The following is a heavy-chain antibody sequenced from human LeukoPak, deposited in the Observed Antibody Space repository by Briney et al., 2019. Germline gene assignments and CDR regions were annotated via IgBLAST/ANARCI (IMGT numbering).Heavy chain of an antibody. CDR3: ARGCSSTSCYGFDY. CDR1: KFTFSNYG. V-gene: IGHV3-33*08. CDR2: IWYDGSNK. Sequence: GGSLRLSCAASKFTFSNYGMHWVRQAPGKGLEWVAVIWYDGSNKYYADSVKGRFTISRDNSKNTLYLQMNSLRAEDTAVYYCARGCSSTSCYGFDYWGQGTLVTVSS. J-gene: IGHJ4*02. D-gene: IGHD2-2*01.